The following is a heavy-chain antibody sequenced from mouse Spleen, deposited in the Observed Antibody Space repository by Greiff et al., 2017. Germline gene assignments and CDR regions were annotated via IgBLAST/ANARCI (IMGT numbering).Heavy chain of an antibody. V-gene: IGHV1-9*01. CDR2: ILLRSGST. Sequence: VQLQQSGAELMKPGASVKLSCKATGKTFTGYWLEWVRKRPGHGLEWIGEILLRSGSTHYNEKFKGKATITEDTSSNTAYIQLSSLTTEDSAIYYCATYFGYGFDYWGQGTTLTVSS. J-gene: IGHJ2*01. CDR3: ATYFGYGFDY. CDR1: GKTFTGYW. D-gene: IGHD1-2*01.